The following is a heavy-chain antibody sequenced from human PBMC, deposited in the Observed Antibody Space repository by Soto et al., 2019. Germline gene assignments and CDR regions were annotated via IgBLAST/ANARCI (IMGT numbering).Heavy chain of an antibody. D-gene: IGHD5-12*01. V-gene: IGHV3-48*01. CDR2: ISSSSYSI. CDR1: GITLSFSSYG. J-gene: IGHJ4*02. CDR3: ARDLVLSATITLDY. Sequence: EVQLVESGGGLVQPGGSLRLSCAASGITLSFSSYGMNWVRLAPGKGLEWVSYISSSSYSIYYANSVKGRFTISRENANKSLYLQMNSLRAEYTAVYYCARDLVLSATITLDYWGQGTLVTVSS.